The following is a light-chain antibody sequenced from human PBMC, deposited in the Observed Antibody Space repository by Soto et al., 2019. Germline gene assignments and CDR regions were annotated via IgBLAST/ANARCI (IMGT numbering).Light chain of an antibody. Sequence: EVVMTQSPATLSVSPGESVTLSCRASQSVSDNLAWYQQNPGQAPRLLIYGASTRATTIPARFSGSGSGTEFTLTISSLQSEDFALYYCQQSNNWPYTFGQGTKLDIK. J-gene: IGKJ2*01. CDR3: QQSNNWPYT. CDR1: QSVSDN. CDR2: GAS. V-gene: IGKV3-15*01.